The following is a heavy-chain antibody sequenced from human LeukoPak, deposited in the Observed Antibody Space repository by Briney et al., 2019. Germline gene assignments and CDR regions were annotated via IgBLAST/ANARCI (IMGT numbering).Heavy chain of an antibody. CDR1: GFTFSSYG. Sequence: GRSLRLSCAASGFTFSSYGMHWVRQAPGKGLEWVAVIWYDGSNKYYADSVKGRFTISRDNSKNTLYLQTNSLRAEDTAVYYCATHVDTAMARGYWGQGTLVTVSS. V-gene: IGHV3-33*01. CDR2: IWYDGSNK. D-gene: IGHD5-18*01. CDR3: ATHVDTAMARGY. J-gene: IGHJ4*02.